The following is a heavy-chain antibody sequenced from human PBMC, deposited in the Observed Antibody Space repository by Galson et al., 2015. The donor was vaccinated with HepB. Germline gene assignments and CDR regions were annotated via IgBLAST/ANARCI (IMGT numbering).Heavy chain of an antibody. CDR2: INAGNGNT. J-gene: IGHJ4*02. CDR1: GYTFTSYA. Sequence: SVKVSCKASGYTFTSYAMHWVRQAPGQRLEWMGWINAGNGNTKYSQKFQGRVTITRDTSASTAYMELSSLRSEDTAVYYCARARGYSSGWYYWGQGTLVTVSS. D-gene: IGHD6-19*01. CDR3: ARARGYSSGWYY. V-gene: IGHV1-3*01.